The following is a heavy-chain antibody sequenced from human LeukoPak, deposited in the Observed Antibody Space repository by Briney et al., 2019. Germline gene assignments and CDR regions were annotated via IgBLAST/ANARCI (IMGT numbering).Heavy chain of an antibody. J-gene: IGHJ4*02. CDR2: ISSGSTYI. D-gene: IGHD6-13*01. Sequence: GGSLRLSCAASGFTFSSYSMNWVRQAPGKGLEWVLSISSGSTYIYYADSVKGRFTISRDNAKNSLYLQMNGLRAEDTAVYYCARGIAIGAAGTEDYWGQGTLVTVSS. CDR1: GFTFSSYS. CDR3: ARGIAIGAAGTEDY. V-gene: IGHV3-21*01.